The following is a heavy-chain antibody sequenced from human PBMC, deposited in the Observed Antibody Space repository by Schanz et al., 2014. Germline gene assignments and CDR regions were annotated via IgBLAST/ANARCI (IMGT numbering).Heavy chain of an antibody. CDR2: ISAYNGDT. D-gene: IGHD3-10*01. CDR1: GYTFTSYG. Sequence: QVQLVQSGAEVKKPGASVKVSCKASGYTFTSYGINWVRQAPGQGLEWMGWISAYNGDTNYALKLQGRVTITADTSTNTAYMELSSLTSEDTAVHYCAMGRGFYDYWGQGTLVNVSS. J-gene: IGHJ4*02. CDR3: AMGRGFYDY. V-gene: IGHV1-18*01.